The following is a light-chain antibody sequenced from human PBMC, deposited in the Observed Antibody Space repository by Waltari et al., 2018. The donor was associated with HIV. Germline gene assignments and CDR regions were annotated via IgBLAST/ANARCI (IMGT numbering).Light chain of an antibody. V-gene: IGLV2-14*03. CDR3: SSYTSSSTYV. Sequence: QSALTPPASVSGSPGQSITTSCTGTTSDVGGYSYVSWYQQHPGKAPKLMIYDVSNRPSGVSNRFSGSKSGNTASLTISGLQAEDEADYYCSSYTSSSTYVFGTGTKVTVL. J-gene: IGLJ1*01. CDR1: TSDVGGYSY. CDR2: DVS.